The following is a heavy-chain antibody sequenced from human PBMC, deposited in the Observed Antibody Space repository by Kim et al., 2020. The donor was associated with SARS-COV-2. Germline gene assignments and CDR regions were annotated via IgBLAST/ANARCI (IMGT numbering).Heavy chain of an antibody. CDR3: ARDDEDTAMATRTGADY. CDR1: GYTFTSYG. V-gene: IGHV1-18*04. D-gene: IGHD5-18*01. J-gene: IGHJ4*02. CDR2: ISAYNGNT. Sequence: ASVKVSCKASGYTFTSYGISWVRQAPGQGLEWMGWISAYNGNTNYAQKLQGRVTMTTDTSTSTAYMELRSLRSDDTAVYYCARDDEDTAMATRTGADYWGQGTLVTVSS.